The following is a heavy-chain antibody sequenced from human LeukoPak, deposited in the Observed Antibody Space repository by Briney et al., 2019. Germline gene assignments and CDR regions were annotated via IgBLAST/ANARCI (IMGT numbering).Heavy chain of an antibody. CDR2: TIPILGIA. CDR1: GGTFSSYA. Sequence: SVKVSCKASGGTFSSYAISWVRQAPGQGLEWMGRTIPILGIANYAQKFQGRVTITADKSTSTAYMELSSLRSEDTAVYYCASLPYDFWSGVNYYYYGMDVWGQGTTVTVSS. J-gene: IGHJ6*02. CDR3: ASLPYDFWSGVNYYYYGMDV. V-gene: IGHV1-69*04. D-gene: IGHD3-3*01.